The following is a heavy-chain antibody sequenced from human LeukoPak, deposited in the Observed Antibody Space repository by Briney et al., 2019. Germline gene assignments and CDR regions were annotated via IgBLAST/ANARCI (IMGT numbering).Heavy chain of an antibody. D-gene: IGHD2-2*01. CDR3: ARCGSSTSCYVFDY. CDR1: GGSISSYY. Sequence: PSETLSLTCTVSGGSISSYYWSWIRQPPGKGLEWIGYIYYSGSTNYNPSLKSRVTISVDTSKNRFSLKLSSVTAADTAVYYCARCGSSTSCYVFDYWGQGTLVTVSS. V-gene: IGHV4-59*01. CDR2: IYYSGST. J-gene: IGHJ4*02.